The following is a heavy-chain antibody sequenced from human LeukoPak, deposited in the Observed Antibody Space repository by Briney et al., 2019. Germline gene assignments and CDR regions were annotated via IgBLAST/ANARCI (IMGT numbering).Heavy chain of an antibody. CDR2: ITTTSSYI. Sequence: GGSLRLSCATSGFTFSNSDMNWVRQAPGKGLEWVSSITTTSSYIYYADSVRGRFTISRDNAKNSLYLHMDSLRAEDTAVYYCARSGCPGGSCYLRYSWLDLWGRGTLVTVSS. V-gene: IGHV3-21*01. CDR3: ARSGCPGGSCYLRYSWLDL. J-gene: IGHJ5*02. D-gene: IGHD2-15*01. CDR1: GFTFSNSD.